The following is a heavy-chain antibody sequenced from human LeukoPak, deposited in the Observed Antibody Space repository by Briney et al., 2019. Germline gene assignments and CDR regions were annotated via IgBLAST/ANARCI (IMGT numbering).Heavy chain of an antibody. J-gene: IGHJ4*02. Sequence: PGGSLRLSCAASGFTFSSYWMYWVRQAPGKGLVWVSRINSDGSSTSYADSVKGRFTISRDNAKNTLYLQMNSLRAEDTAVYYCARETIVVVPAAAFDYWGQGTLVTVSS. CDR1: GFTFSSYW. D-gene: IGHD2-2*01. CDR3: ARETIVVVPAAAFDY. CDR2: INSDGSST. V-gene: IGHV3-74*01.